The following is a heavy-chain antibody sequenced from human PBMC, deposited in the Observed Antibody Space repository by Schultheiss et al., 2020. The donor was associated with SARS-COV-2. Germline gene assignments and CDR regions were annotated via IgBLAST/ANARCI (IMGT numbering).Heavy chain of an antibody. Sequence: SQTLSLTCAVYGGSFSGYYWSWIRQPPGKGLEWIGEINHSGSTNYNPSLKSRVTISVDTSKNQFSLKLSSVTAADTAVYYCASLTMTAIGGPVFDYWGQGTLVTVSS. CDR2: INHSGST. CDR3: ASLTMTAIGGPVFDY. CDR1: GGSFSGYY. V-gene: IGHV4-34*01. J-gene: IGHJ4*02. D-gene: IGHD2-21*02.